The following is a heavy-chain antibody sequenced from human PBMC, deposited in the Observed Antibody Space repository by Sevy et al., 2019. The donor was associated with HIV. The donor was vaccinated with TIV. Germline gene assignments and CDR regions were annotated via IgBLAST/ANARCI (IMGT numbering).Heavy chain of an antibody. D-gene: IGHD6-13*01. CDR2: IYYSGST. Sequence: SETLSLTCTVSGGSISSSSYYWGWIRQPPGKGLEWIGSIYYSGSTYYNPSLKSRVTISVDTSKNQFSLKRGSVTAADTAVYYCARQHRQQQLYWGQGTLVTVSS. CDR1: GGSISSSSYY. J-gene: IGHJ4*02. CDR3: ARQHRQQQLY. V-gene: IGHV4-39*01.